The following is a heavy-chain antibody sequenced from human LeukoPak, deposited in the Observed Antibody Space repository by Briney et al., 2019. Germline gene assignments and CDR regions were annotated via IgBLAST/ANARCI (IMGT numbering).Heavy chain of an antibody. CDR1: GASISTNNYY. J-gene: IGHJ5*02. Sequence: SETLSLTCTVSGASISTNNYYWGWIRQPPGKGLEWIGSIHSTGSTYYNPSLKSRLTISADTSKNQFSLNLSSVTAADTAVYYCARLGWLYGSGSMNWFDPWGQGTLVTVSS. D-gene: IGHD3-10*01. V-gene: IGHV4-39*01. CDR3: ARLGWLYGSGSMNWFDP. CDR2: IHSTGST.